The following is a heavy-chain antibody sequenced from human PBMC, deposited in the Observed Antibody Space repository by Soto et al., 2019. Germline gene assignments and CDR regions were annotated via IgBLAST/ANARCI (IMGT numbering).Heavy chain of an antibody. CDR1: GYTFTSYA. Sequence: ASVKVSCKASGYTFTSYAMHWVRQAPGQRLEWMGWINAGNGNTKYSQKFQGRVTITRDTSASTAYMELSSLRSEDTAVYYCARDVRQWHHGYYFDYWGQGTLVTVSS. CDR3: ARDVRQWHHGYYFDY. J-gene: IGHJ4*02. V-gene: IGHV1-3*01. CDR2: INAGNGNT. D-gene: IGHD6-19*01.